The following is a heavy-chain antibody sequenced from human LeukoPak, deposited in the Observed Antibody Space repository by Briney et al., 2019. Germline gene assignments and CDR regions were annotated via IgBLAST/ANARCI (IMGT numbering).Heavy chain of an antibody. CDR2: MNPKSDNT. D-gene: IGHD6-19*01. V-gene: IGHV1-8*01. J-gene: IGHJ6*03. Sequence: GASVKVSFTASGYTFTSYDINWVRQAPGQGLEWMGWMNPKSDNTGYAQKFQVRVTMTRNTSISTAYMELSSLRSEDTAVYYCARSGGWYFDYYYYYMDVWGKGTTVTVSS. CDR3: ARSGGWYFDYYYYYMDV. CDR1: GYTFTSYD.